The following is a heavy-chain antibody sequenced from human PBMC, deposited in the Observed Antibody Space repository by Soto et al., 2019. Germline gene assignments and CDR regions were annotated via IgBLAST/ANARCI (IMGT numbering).Heavy chain of an antibody. V-gene: IGHV1-2*02. J-gene: IGHJ4*02. D-gene: IGHD2-15*01. CDR1: GYTFTGYY. CDR3: AVGYCSGGSCYSYNY. Sequence: GASVKVSCKASGYTFTGYYIHWVRQARGQGLEWMGWINPNSGGTNYAQKFQGRVTMIRDTSISTAYMELSRLRSDDTAVYYCAVGYCSGGSCYSYNYWGQGTLVTVSS. CDR2: INPNSGGT.